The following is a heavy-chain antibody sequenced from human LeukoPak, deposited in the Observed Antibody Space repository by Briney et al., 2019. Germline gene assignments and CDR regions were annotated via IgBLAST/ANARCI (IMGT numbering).Heavy chain of an antibody. CDR2: IIPIFGTA. Sequence: SVKVSCKASGGTFSSYAIGWVRQAPGQGLEWMGGIIPIFGTANYAQKFQGRVTITADESTSTAYMELSSLRSEDTAVYYCAKGLYCSSTSCYTDPTSYYFDYWGQGTLVTVSS. D-gene: IGHD2-2*02. J-gene: IGHJ4*02. CDR1: GGTFSSYA. V-gene: IGHV1-69*13. CDR3: AKGLYCSSTSCYTDPTSYYFDY.